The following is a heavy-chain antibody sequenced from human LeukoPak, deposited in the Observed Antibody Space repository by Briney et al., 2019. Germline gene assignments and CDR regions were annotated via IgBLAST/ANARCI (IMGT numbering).Heavy chain of an antibody. Sequence: GGSPRLSCAASGFTFSSYSMNWVRQAPGKGLEWVSYISSSSSTIYYADSVKGRFTISRDNAKNSLYLQMNSLRAEDTAVYYCAREGTLAVAGPEYFDYWGQGTLVTVSS. J-gene: IGHJ4*02. D-gene: IGHD6-19*01. CDR3: AREGTLAVAGPEYFDY. V-gene: IGHV3-48*04. CDR2: ISSSSSTI. CDR1: GFTFSSYS.